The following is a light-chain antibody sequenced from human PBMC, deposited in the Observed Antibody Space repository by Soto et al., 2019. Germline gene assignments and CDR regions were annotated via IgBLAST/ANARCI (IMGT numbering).Light chain of an antibody. Sequence: QSALTQPASVSGSPGQSITISCTGTSSDVGGYNYVSWYQHHPGKVPKLMIYEVTNRPSGISNRFSGSKSGNTASLTISGLQAEDEADYCCSSYTTSYTQVFGGGTKRTVL. CDR2: EVT. CDR1: SSDVGGYNY. V-gene: IGLV2-14*01. J-gene: IGLJ2*01. CDR3: SSYTTSYTQV.